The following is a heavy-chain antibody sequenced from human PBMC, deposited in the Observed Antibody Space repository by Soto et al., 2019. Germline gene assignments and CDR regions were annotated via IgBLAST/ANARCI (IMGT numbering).Heavy chain of an antibody. CDR2: IYYTGRT. CDR3: GRADYSKIAY. V-gene: IGHV4-59*01. D-gene: IGHD4-4*01. Sequence: SETQSLTRSISGCSNKNYYESWIRQHPGRGLEWIGHIYYTGRTNYSPSLKSRVTISVDTSKNQFSLKLTSVTAADTAVYYCGRADYSKIAYWGQGTQVTVSS. CDR1: GCSNKNYY. J-gene: IGHJ4*02.